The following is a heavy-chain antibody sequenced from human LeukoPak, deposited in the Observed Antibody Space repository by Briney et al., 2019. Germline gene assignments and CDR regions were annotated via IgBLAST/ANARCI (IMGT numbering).Heavy chain of an antibody. J-gene: IGHJ4*02. Sequence: ASVKVSCKASGYTFTSYAMNWVRQAPGQGLEWMGWINTNTGNLTYAQGFTGRFAFSLDTSVSTAYLQISSLKAEDTAVYYCARVPTYYYDSSGYPYYFDYWGQGTLVTVSS. D-gene: IGHD3-22*01. CDR3: ARVPTYYYDSSGYPYYFDY. CDR1: GYTFTSYA. CDR2: INTNTGNL. V-gene: IGHV7-4-1*02.